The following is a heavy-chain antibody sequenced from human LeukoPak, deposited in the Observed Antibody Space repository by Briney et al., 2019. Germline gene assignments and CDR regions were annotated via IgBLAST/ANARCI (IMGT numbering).Heavy chain of an antibody. V-gene: IGHV3-23*01. D-gene: IGHD6-19*01. CDR3: AKGLTFYSYSGMDV. CDR1: GFTFGNYA. Sequence: PGGSLRLSCAASGFTFGNYAMSWVRQAPGKGLEWVSGISGSGGGTYYAGSVKGRFTTSRDNSKNTLHLQMNSLRAEDTAVYYCAKGLTFYSYSGMDVWGQGTTVTVSS. CDR2: ISGSGGGT. J-gene: IGHJ6*02.